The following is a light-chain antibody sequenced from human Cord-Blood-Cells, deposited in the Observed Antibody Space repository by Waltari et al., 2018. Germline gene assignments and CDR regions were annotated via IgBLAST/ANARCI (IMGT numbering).Light chain of an antibody. Sequence: EMVLTQSPGTLSLSPGERATLSCRASQSVSSSYLAWYQQKPGQAPRLLIYGASSMATGIPDRFSGSVSGTDFTLTISRLEPEDFAVYYCQQYGSSPYTFGQGTKLEIK. CDR3: QQYGSSPYT. CDR1: QSVSSSY. V-gene: IGKV3-20*01. CDR2: GAS. J-gene: IGKJ2*01.